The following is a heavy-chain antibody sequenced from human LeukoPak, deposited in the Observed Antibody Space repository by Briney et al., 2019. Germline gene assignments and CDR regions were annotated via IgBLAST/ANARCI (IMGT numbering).Heavy chain of an antibody. J-gene: IGHJ4*02. CDR2: IYYSGST. Sequence: ETLSLTCTVSGGSISSSSYYWGWIRQPPGKGLEWIGSIYYSGSTYYNPSLKSRVTISVDTSKNQFSLKLSSVTAADTAVYYCARGYYDSSGSTYYFDYWGQGTLVTVSS. D-gene: IGHD3-22*01. V-gene: IGHV4-39*07. CDR3: ARGYYDSSGSTYYFDY. CDR1: GGSISSSSYY.